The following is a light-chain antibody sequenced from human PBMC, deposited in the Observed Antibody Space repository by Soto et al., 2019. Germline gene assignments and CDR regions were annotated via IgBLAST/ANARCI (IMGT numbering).Light chain of an antibody. J-gene: IGLJ3*02. CDR1: SSDVGGYNY. Sequence: QSALTQPASVSGSPEQSITISCTGTSSDVGGYNYVSWYQQHPGKAPKLIVYEVSNRPSGVSNRFSGSKSGNTASLTISGLQAEDEADYYCTSYTSSITWVFGGGTKLTVL. V-gene: IGLV2-14*01. CDR2: EVS. CDR3: TSYTSSITWV.